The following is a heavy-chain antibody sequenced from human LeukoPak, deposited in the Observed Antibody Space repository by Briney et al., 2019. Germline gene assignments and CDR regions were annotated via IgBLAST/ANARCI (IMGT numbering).Heavy chain of an antibody. CDR1: GFTFYDYG. D-gene: IGHD3-22*01. V-gene: IGHV3-20*04. J-gene: IGHJ4*02. CDR3: AKPRPNYYDSSGFYSYFDY. CDR2: INWNGGST. Sequence: GGSLRLSCAASGFTFYDYGMSWVRQAPGKGLEWVSGINWNGGSTGYADSVKGRFTISRDNAKNSLYLQMNSLRAEDTAVYYCAKPRPNYYDSSGFYSYFDYWGQGTLVTVSS.